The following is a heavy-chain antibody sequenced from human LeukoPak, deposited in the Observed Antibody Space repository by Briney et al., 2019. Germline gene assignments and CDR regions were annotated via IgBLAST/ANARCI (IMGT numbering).Heavy chain of an antibody. J-gene: IGHJ4*02. CDR1: GFTFSNYG. CDR2: IWYNGSNQ. D-gene: IGHD1-26*01. V-gene: IGHV3-33*01. Sequence: PGGSLRLSCAASGFTFSNYGMHWVRQAPGKGLEWVAVIWYNGSNQYYADFGKGRFTISRDNSKNTLYLQMNSLRAEDTAVYYCARDLTSGSYRDYWGQGTLVTVSS. CDR3: ARDLTSGSYRDY.